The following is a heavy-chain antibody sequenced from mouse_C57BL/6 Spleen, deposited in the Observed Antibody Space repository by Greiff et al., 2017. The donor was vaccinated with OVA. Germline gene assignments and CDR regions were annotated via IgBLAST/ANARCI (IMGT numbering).Heavy chain of an antibody. CDR3: ARSYGNYVGDY. CDR2: IYPGGGYT. J-gene: IGHJ4*01. D-gene: IGHD2-1*01. Sequence: VQLVESGAELVRPGTSVKMSCKASGYTFTNYWIGWAKQRPGHGLEWIGDIYPGGGYTNYNEKFKGKATLTADKSSSTAYMQFSSLTSEDSAIYYCARSYGNYVGDYWGQGTSVTVSS. V-gene: IGHV1-63*01. CDR1: GYTFTNYW.